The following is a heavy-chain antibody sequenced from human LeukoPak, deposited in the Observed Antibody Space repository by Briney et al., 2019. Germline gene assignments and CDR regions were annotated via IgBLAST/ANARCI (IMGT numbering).Heavy chain of an antibody. D-gene: IGHD4-17*01. Sequence: SETLSLTCTVSGGSISSSSYYWSWIRQHPGKGLEWIVYIYYSGSTYYNPSLKSRVTISVDTSKNQFSLKLSSVTAADTAVYYCARAFVTPVTIDYWGQGTLVTVSS. CDR3: ARAFVTPVTIDY. CDR2: IYYSGST. CDR1: GGSISSSSYY. V-gene: IGHV4-31*03. J-gene: IGHJ4*02.